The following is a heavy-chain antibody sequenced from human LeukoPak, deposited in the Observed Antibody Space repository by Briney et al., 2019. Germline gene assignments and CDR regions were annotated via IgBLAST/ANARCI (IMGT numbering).Heavy chain of an antibody. D-gene: IGHD6-13*01. CDR3: ARRRAAAATLCFDY. CDR1: GYTFTSYY. Sequence: ASVKVSCTASGYTFTSYYMHWGRQPPGQGLDWMGIINPSGGNTSYAQKFQGRVTMTRDMSTSTVYMELSSLKSEDTAVYYCARRRAAAATLCFDYWGQGTLVTVSS. V-gene: IGHV1-46*01. J-gene: IGHJ4*02. CDR2: INPSGGNT.